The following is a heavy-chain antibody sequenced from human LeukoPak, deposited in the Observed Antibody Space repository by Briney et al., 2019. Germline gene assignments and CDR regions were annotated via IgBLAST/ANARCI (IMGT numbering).Heavy chain of an antibody. D-gene: IGHD3-22*01. CDR2: IYYSGST. Sequence: PSETLSLTCTVSGGSISSYYWSWIRQPPGKGLEWIGYIYYSGSTNYNPSLKSRVTISVDTSKNQFYLKLSSVTAADTAVYYCARSLYYYDSSGYYGYWGQGTLVTVSS. J-gene: IGHJ4*02. CDR1: GGSISSYY. CDR3: ARSLYYYDSSGYYGY. V-gene: IGHV4-59*01.